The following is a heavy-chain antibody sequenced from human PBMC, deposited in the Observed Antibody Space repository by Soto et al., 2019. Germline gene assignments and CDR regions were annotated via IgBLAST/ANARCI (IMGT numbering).Heavy chain of an antibody. D-gene: IGHD2-21*02. V-gene: IGHV1-69*08. J-gene: IGHJ4*02. CDR1: GGTFSSYS. Sequence: QVRLVQSGAEVKKPGSSVKVSCKASGGTFSSYSISWVRQAPGQGLEWMGRIIPILGIPTYAQKFQGRVTITADKSTNTAHMELSSLGSEDTAVYYCAREAYCGGDCYSHCDYWGQGTLVTVSS. CDR3: AREAYCGGDCYSHCDY. CDR2: IIPILGIP.